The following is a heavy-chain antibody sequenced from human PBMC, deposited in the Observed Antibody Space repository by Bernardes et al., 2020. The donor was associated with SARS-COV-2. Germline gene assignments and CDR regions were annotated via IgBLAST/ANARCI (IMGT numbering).Heavy chain of an antibody. CDR1: GGSISSSSYY. J-gene: IGHJ4*02. CDR2: IYYSGST. D-gene: IGHD5-12*01. Sequence: SETLSLTCTVSGGSISSSSYYWGWIRQPPGKGLEWIGSIYYSGSTYYNPSLKSRVTISVDTSKNQFSLKLSSVTAADTAVYYCARGVKGYSGYDLGYKYYFDYWGQGTLVTVSS. V-gene: IGHV4-39*07. CDR3: ARGVKGYSGYDLGYKYYFDY.